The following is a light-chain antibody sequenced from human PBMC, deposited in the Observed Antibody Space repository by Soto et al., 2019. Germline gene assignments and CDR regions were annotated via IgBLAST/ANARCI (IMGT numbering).Light chain of an antibody. CDR2: GAS. CDR1: QSVSSSY. CDR3: QQYGSSSIT. V-gene: IGKV3-20*01. J-gene: IGKJ5*01. Sequence: EIVFTQSPGTLSLSPGERATLSCRASQSVSSSYLAWYQQKPGQAPRLLVYGASSRATGIPDRFSGSGSGTEFTLIISRLEPEDFAVYYCQQYGSSSITFGQGTRLEIK.